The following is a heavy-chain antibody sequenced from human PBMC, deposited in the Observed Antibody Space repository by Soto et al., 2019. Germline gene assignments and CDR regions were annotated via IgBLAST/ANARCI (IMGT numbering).Heavy chain of an antibody. J-gene: IGHJ4*02. D-gene: IGHD3-3*01. V-gene: IGHV2-5*02. Sequence: SGPTLVKPTQTLTLTCTFSGFSLSTSGVGVGWIRQPPGKALEWLALIYWDDDKRYSPSLKSRLTITKDTSNNQVVLTMTNMDPVDTATYYCAHSNQVLRFDRDFDYWGQGTLVTVSS. CDR2: IYWDDDK. CDR1: GFSLSTSGVG. CDR3: AHSNQVLRFDRDFDY.